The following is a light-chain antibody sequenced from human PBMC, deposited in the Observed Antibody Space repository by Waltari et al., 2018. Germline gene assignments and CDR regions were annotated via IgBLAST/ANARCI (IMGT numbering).Light chain of an antibody. J-gene: IGKJ1*01. CDR1: QGINRE. V-gene: IGKV1-27*01. CDR3: QQDYTTPWT. Sequence: DIQMTQSPSSLSASEGDRVTVTCRASQGINRELSWYQQKPGKAPTLLIYAASSLQTGVSSRFSGSGSGTDFTLTISGLHPEDVATYYCQQDYTTPWTFGQGTKVEIK. CDR2: AAS.